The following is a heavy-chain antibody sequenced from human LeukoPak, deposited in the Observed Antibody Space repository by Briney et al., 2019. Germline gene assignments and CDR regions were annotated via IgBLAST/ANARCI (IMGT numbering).Heavy chain of an antibody. CDR2: IKQDGSEK. J-gene: IGHJ4*02. D-gene: IGHD6-19*01. V-gene: IGHV3-7*01. Sequence: GGSLRLSCTASGFTFRSYWMSWVRQAPGKGLEWVANIKQDGSEKYYVDSVKGRFTISRDNAKNSLYLQMNSLRAEDTAVYYCAGGLMAVAGRFDYWGQGTLVTVSS. CDR1: GFTFRSYW. CDR3: AGGLMAVAGRFDY.